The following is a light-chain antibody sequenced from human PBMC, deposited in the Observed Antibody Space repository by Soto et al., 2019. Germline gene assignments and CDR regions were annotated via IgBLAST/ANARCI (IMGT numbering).Light chain of an antibody. CDR1: QGISSY. V-gene: IGKV1-39*01. CDR3: QQSYGTPIT. Sequence: DIQLTQSPSFLSASVGDRVTITCRASQGISSYLAWYQQKRAKAPNLLIYVASSLQSEVPSRFSGSGSGTDFTLTITSLQPEDFATYYCQQSYGTPITFGQGTRLEIK. CDR2: VAS. J-gene: IGKJ5*01.